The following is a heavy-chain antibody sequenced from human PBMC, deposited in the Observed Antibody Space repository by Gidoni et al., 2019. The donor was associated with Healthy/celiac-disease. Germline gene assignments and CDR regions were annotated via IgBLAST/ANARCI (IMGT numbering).Heavy chain of an antibody. J-gene: IGHJ4*02. D-gene: IGHD6-13*01. CDR2: ISGSGGST. V-gene: IGHV3-23*01. CDR3: ANQVFGIAELTDY. CDR1: GFPFSSYA. Sequence: EVQLLESGGGLVQPGGSLRLSCAASGFPFSSYAMSWVRQAPGKGLEWVSAISGSGGSTYYADSVKGRFTISRDNSKNTLYLQMNSLRAEDTAVYYCANQVFGIAELTDYWGQGTLVTVSS.